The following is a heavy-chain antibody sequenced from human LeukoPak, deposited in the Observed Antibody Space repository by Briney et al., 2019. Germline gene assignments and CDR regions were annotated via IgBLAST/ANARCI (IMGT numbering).Heavy chain of an antibody. CDR1: GGTFSSYA. CDR3: ARGRKGYDILTGYYTFDY. J-gene: IGHJ4*02. Sequence: ASVKVSCKASGGTFSSYAISWVRQAPGQGLEWMGGIIPIFGTANYAQKFQGRVTITADESTGTAYMELSSLRSEDTAVYYCARGRKGYDILTGYYTFDYWGQGTLVTVSS. CDR2: IIPIFGTA. V-gene: IGHV1-69*13. D-gene: IGHD3-9*01.